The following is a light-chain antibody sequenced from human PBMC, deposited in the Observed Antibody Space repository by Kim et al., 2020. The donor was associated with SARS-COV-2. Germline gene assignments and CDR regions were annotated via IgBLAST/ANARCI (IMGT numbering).Light chain of an antibody. J-gene: IGKJ2*01. CDR2: ETS. CDR1: QTISSY. V-gene: IGKV1-39*01. CDR3: QQTYSTPHT. Sequence: SASVGDRVTITCRASQTISSYLNWYQQKPGKPPKLLIYETSSLHSGVSSRFSGSESGTDFTLTISSLQPEDFATYYCQQTYSTPHTFGQGTKLEIK.